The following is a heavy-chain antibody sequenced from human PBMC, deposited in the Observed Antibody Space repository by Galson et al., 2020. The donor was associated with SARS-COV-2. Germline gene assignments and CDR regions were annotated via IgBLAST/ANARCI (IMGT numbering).Heavy chain of an antibody. J-gene: IGHJ4*02. CDR1: GFVFTNYK. V-gene: IGHV3-48*03. CDR2: ISPSGDHY. Sequence: GESLKISCAASGFVFTNYKMNWVRQTPEKGLEWISTISPSGDHYWCPDSMKGRFIISRDNAKNSVFLQMSGLRVEDTAIYYCVRRIRRQFDYWGQGTVVTVSS. CDR3: VRRIRRQFDY.